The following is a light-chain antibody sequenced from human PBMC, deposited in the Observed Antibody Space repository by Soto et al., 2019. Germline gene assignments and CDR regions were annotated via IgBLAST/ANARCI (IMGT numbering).Light chain of an antibody. CDR2: DAS. CDR1: QSVSSY. Sequence: EIVLTESPATLSLSPGEGATLSCRASQSVSSYLAWYQQKPGQAPRLLIYDASNRATGIPARFSGSGFETEFTLTISSLQSEDFAVYYCQQYNNWPPITFGQGTRLEIK. V-gene: IGKV3-11*01. CDR3: QQYNNWPPIT. J-gene: IGKJ5*01.